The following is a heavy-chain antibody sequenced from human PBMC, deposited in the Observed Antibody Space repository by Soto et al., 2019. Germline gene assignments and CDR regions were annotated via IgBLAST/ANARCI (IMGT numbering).Heavy chain of an antibody. CDR2: IIPIFGTA. CDR3: ARGGRDYYDSSGYYGLDDAFDI. D-gene: IGHD3-22*01. CDR1: GGTFSSYA. V-gene: IGHV1-69*13. J-gene: IGHJ3*02. Sequence: SVKVSCKASGGTFSSYAISWVRQAPGQGLEWMGGIIPIFGTANYAQKFQGRATITADESTSTAYMELSSLRSEDTAVYYCARGGRDYYDSSGYYGLDDAFDIWGQGTMVTVSS.